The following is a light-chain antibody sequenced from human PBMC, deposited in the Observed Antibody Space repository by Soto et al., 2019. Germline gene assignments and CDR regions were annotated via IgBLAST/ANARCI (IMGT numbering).Light chain of an antibody. V-gene: IGLV2-8*01. Sequence: QSVLNQPPSASGSPGQSATISCTGTSRHVGGSNYVSWYQQHPGKTPKPIIYEVSKRPSGVPDRFSGSKSGNTASLTVSGLQAEDEADYYCISYALTAYVFGTGTKGTVL. CDR3: ISYALTAYV. CDR1: SRHVGGSNY. J-gene: IGLJ1*01. CDR2: EVS.